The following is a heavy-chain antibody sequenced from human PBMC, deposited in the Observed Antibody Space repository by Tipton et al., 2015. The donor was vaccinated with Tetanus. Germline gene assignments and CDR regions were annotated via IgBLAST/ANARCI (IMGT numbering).Heavy chain of an antibody. CDR3: AKAPRPLPLAGTPPDDYYYMDV. CDR1: GFSFGGSA. J-gene: IGHJ6*03. V-gene: IGHV3-73*01. CDR2: IRTKTNSYAT. Sequence: SLRLSCAASGFSFGGSAIHWVRQASGKGLEWVGRIRTKTNSYATEYAASVKGRFTIARDNSKNTLYLQMSSLRAEDTALYYCAKAPRPLPLAGTPPDDYYYMDVWGKGTTVTVSS. D-gene: IGHD6-19*01.